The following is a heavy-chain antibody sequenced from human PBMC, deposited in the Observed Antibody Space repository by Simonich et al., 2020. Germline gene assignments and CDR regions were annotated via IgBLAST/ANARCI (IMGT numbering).Heavy chain of an antibody. CDR3: ARQLNDFDI. D-gene: IGHD1-1*01. CDR2: IYPGYADT. CDR1: GYSFTSYW. Sequence: EVQLVQSGAEVKKPGESLKISCKGSGYSFTSYWIGWVSQMPGKGLEWRGNIYPGYADTHYSPPFQGQVTISADKSISTAYLQWSSLKASDTAMYYCARQLNDFDIWGQGTMVTVSS. J-gene: IGHJ3*02. V-gene: IGHV5-51*01.